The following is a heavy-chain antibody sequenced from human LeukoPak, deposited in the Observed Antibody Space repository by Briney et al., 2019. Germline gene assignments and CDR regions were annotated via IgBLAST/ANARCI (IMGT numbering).Heavy chain of an antibody. CDR1: GFTVSSTY. J-gene: IGHJ3*02. V-gene: IGHV3-53*01. D-gene: IGHD2-15*01. Sequence: PGGSLRLSCAASGFTVSSTYMNWVRQAPGKGLEWVSVIYSGGSKYYADYVKGRFTISRDNSKNTLYLQMNSLRAEDTAVYYCARTLVNCSGGNCYTDAFDIWGQGTMVTVSS. CDR2: IYSGGSK. CDR3: ARTLVNCSGGNCYTDAFDI.